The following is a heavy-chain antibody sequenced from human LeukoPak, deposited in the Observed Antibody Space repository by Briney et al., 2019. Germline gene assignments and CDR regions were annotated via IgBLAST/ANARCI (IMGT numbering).Heavy chain of an antibody. V-gene: IGHV3-23*05. J-gene: IGHJ4*02. CDR3: AKFEGATIPGWFNDY. CDR2: IDKTTYPT. CDR1: EFIFSDYA. Sequence: GVSLSLYCAASEFIFSDYAMGWARQAPGKGLEWVSTIDKTTYPTFYSDSVKGRFTISRDNSKNTLYLQMNSLRTEDTAVYFCAKFEGATIPGWFNDYWGQGILVTVSS. D-gene: IGHD6-19*01.